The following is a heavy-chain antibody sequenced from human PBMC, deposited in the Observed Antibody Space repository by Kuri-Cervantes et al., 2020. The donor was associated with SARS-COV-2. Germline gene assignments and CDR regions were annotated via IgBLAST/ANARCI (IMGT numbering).Heavy chain of an antibody. J-gene: IGHJ3*02. Sequence: LSLTCAASGFTVSSNYMSWVRQAPGKGLEWVGRIKNEGDGGKADYAAPVNGRFIISKDDSQSTLYLQMNSLRTDDTARYYCAAGLRSGTWDGFDIWGQGTVGTVSS. CDR1: GFTVSSNY. CDR3: AAGLRSGTWDGFDI. CDR2: IKNEGDGGKA. D-gene: IGHD3-3*01. V-gene: IGHV3-15*01.